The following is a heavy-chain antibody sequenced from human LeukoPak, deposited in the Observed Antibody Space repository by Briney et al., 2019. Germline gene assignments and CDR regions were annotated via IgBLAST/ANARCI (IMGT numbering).Heavy chain of an antibody. J-gene: IGHJ3*02. CDR2: IYYSGST. V-gene: IGHV4-39*07. CDR1: GGSISSSSYY. CDR3: ARVQRIDGYDILTGYYSDAFDI. D-gene: IGHD3-9*01. Sequence: SETLSLTCTVSGGSISSSSYYWGWIRQPPGKGLEWIGSIYYSGSTYYNPSLKSRVTISVDTSKNQFSLKLSSVTAADTAVYYCARVQRIDGYDILTGYYSDAFDIWGQGTMVTVSS.